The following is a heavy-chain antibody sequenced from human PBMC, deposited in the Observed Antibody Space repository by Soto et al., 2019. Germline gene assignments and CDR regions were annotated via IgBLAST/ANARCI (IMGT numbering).Heavy chain of an antibody. CDR2: IDWDDDK. CDR1: GFSLSTSGMC. J-gene: IGHJ4*02. CDR3: ARLTYYYDSSGLDY. V-gene: IGHV2-70*01. D-gene: IGHD3-22*01. Sequence: VSGPTLVNPTQTLTLTCTFSGFSLSTSGMCVSWIRQPPGKALEWLALIDWDDDKYYSTSLKTRLTISKDTSKNQVVLTMTNMDPVDTATYYCARLTYYYDSSGLDYWGQGTLVTVSS.